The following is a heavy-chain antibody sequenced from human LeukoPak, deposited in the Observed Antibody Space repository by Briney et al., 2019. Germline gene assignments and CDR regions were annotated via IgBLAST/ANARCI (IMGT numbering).Heavy chain of an antibody. Sequence: GASVKVSCKASGGTFSSYAISWVRQAPGQGLEWMGGIIPIFGTANYAQKFQGRVTITTDESTSTAYMELSSLRSEDTAVYYCARGRPPGYAFDIWGQGXMXTVSS. CDR2: IIPIFGTA. D-gene: IGHD5-12*01. J-gene: IGHJ3*02. CDR1: GGTFSSYA. CDR3: ARGRPPGYAFDI. V-gene: IGHV1-69*05.